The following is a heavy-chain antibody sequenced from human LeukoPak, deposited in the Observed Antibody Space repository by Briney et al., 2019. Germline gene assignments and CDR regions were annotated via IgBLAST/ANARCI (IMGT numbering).Heavy chain of an antibody. CDR3: AKVGYYYDSSGYYPFDY. D-gene: IGHD3-22*01. V-gene: IGHV3-30*02. Sequence: GGSLRLSCAASGFTFSSYAMHWVRQAPGKGLEWVAFIHSDGSNKYYADSVKGRFTISRDNSKNTLYLQMNSLRAEDTAVYYCAKVGYYYDSSGYYPFDYWGQGTLVTVSS. CDR1: GFTFSSYA. J-gene: IGHJ4*02. CDR2: IHSDGSNK.